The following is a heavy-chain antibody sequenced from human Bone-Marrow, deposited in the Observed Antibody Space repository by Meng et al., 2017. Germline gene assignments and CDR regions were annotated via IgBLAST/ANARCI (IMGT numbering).Heavy chain of an antibody. CDR2: IYTSGST. CDR3: ARSLTLSYSSSWHYYYGMDV. V-gene: IGHV4-61*02. Sequence: SETLSLTCTVSGGSISSGSYYWSWIRQPAGKGLEWIGRIYTSGSTNYNPSLKSRVTISVDTSKNQFSLKLSSVTAADTAVYYCARSLTLSYSSSWHYYYGMDVWGQGTTVTVSS. CDR1: GGSISSGSYY. D-gene: IGHD6-13*01. J-gene: IGHJ6*02.